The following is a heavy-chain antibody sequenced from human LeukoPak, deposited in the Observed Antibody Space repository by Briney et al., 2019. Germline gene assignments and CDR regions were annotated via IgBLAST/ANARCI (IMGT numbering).Heavy chain of an antibody. D-gene: IGHD2-15*01. CDR3: ARLIVVVVAATYWFDP. V-gene: IGHV4-39*01. CDR1: GGSISSSSHS. J-gene: IGHJ5*02. Sequence: SETLSLTCTVSGGSISSSSHSWGWIRQPPGKGLEWIGEIYHSGSTNYNPSLKSRVTISVDKSKNQFSLKLSSVTAADTAVYYCARLIVVVVAATYWFDPWGQGTLVTVSS. CDR2: IYHSGST.